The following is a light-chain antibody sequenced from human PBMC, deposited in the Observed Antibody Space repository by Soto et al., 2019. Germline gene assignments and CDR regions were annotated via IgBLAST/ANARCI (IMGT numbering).Light chain of an antibody. Sequence: DIQMTQSPSSLSASVGDRVTITCRPSQDIRGALAWYQQKPGKIPKLLIHAASTLQSGVPSRFSGSGSATDFTLTISSLQPEDVATYYCQKYDSVPTFGPGTKVDIK. CDR3: QKYDSVPT. V-gene: IGKV1-27*01. CDR2: AAS. J-gene: IGKJ1*01. CDR1: QDIRGA.